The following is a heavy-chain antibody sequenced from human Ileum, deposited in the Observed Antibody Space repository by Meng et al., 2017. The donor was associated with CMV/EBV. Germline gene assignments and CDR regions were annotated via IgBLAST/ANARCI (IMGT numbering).Heavy chain of an antibody. CDR3: ARENGYEWYFDF. J-gene: IGHJ2*01. Sequence: QVRRQPSGPGLGKPSPTLSPTCAISGDSVSSIGAIWNWIRQSPSRGLEWLGKTYYRSKWYNDYAPSVKSRITVKPDTSKNQFSLQLNSVTPEDTAVYYCARENGYEWYFDFWGRGTLVTVSS. CDR2: TYYRSKWYN. V-gene: IGHV6-1*01. CDR1: GDSVSSIGAI. D-gene: IGHD6-13*01.